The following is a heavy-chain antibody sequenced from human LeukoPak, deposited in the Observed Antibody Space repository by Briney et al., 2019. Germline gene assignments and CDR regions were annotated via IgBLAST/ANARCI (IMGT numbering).Heavy chain of an antibody. D-gene: IGHD6-19*01. J-gene: IGHJ4*02. V-gene: IGHV4-59*01. CDR1: GGSISSYY. Sequence: SETLSLTRTVSGGSISSYYWSWIRQPPGKGLEWIGYIYYSGSTNYNPSLKSRVTISVDTSKNQFSLKLSSVTAADTAVYYCARGYSSGPLDFDYWGQGTLVTVSS. CDR2: IYYSGST. CDR3: ARGYSSGPLDFDY.